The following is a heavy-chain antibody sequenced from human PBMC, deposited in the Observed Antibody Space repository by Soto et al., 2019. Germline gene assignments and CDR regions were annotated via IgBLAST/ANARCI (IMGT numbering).Heavy chain of an antibody. V-gene: IGHV3-23*01. CDR1: GFTFSSYA. D-gene: IGHD3-3*01. CDR3: AKEGYDFWSGYHPTGFDP. CDR2: ISGSGGST. Sequence: EVQLLESGGGLVQPGGSLRLSCTASGFTFSSYAMSWVRQAPGKGLEWVSAISGSGGSTYYADSVKGRFTISRDNSKNTLYLQMNSLRAEDTAVYYCAKEGYDFWSGYHPTGFDPWGQGTLVTVSS. J-gene: IGHJ5*02.